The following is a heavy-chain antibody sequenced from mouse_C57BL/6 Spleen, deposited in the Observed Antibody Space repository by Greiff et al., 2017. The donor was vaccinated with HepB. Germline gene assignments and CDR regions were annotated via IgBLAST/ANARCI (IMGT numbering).Heavy chain of an antibody. CDR2: IYPGSGNT. V-gene: IGHV1-76*01. J-gene: IGHJ4*01. D-gene: IGHD2-5*01. CDR1: GYTFTDYY. CDR3: ATDYSNYVDYAVDY. Sequence: VQLQQSGAELVRPGASVKLSCKASGYTFTDYYINWVKQRPGQGLEWIARIYPGSGNTYYNEKFKGKATLTAEKSSSTAYMQLSSLTSEDSAVYFCATDYSNYVDYAVDYLGQGPSVTVSS.